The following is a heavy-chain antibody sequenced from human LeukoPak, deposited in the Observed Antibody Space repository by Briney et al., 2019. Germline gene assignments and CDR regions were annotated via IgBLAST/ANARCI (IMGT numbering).Heavy chain of an antibody. V-gene: IGHV5-51*01. CDR2: IYPGDSDT. CDR1: GYRFTTHW. CDR3: ARHIIGDTAMGGYYYGMDV. Sequence: GESLKISCKGSGYRFTTHWIGWVRQMPGKGLEWMGIIYPGDSDTRYSPSFQGLVTISADKSISTAYLQWSSLKASDTAMYYCARHIIGDTAMGGYYYGMDVWGQGTTVTVSS. D-gene: IGHD5-18*01. J-gene: IGHJ6*02.